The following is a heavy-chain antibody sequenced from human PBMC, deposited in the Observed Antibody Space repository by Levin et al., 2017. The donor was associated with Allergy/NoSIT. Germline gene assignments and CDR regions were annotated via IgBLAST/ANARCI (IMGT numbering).Heavy chain of an antibody. Sequence: SETLSLTCTVSGGSISSSSYYWGWIRQPPGTGLEWIGSIYYSGSTYYNPSLKSRVTISVDTSKNQFSLKLSSVTAADTAVYYCARLLSGNYYDSSGYYPYYFDYWGQGTLVTVSS. CDR1: GGSISSSSYY. V-gene: IGHV4-39*01. D-gene: IGHD3-22*01. CDR3: ARLLSGNYYDSSGYYPYYFDY. J-gene: IGHJ4*02. CDR2: IYYSGST.